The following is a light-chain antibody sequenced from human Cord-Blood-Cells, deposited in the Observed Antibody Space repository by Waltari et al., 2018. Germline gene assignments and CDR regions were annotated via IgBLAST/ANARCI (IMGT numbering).Light chain of an antibody. V-gene: IGKV1-39*01. J-gene: IGKJ1*01. CDR2: AAS. Sequence: DIQMTQSQSSMSASVGDRVTLTCRASQSISSYLNWYQQKPGKAPKLLIYAASSLQSGVPSRFSGSGSGTDFTLTISSLQPEDFATYYCQQSYSTPWTFGQGTKVEIK. CDR3: QQSYSTPWT. CDR1: QSISSY.